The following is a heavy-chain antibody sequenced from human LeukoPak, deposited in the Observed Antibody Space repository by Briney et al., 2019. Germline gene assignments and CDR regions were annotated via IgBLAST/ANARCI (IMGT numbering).Heavy chain of an antibody. CDR2: IKQDGSVK. J-gene: IGHJ4*02. Sequence: SGGSLRLSCAASGFTFSSYWMSWVRQAPGKGLEWVANIKQDGSVKHYVDSVKGRFTISRDNAQNSLYLQMNSLRAGDTAVYYCATNWNYRFDYWGQGTLVTVSS. V-gene: IGHV3-7*01. D-gene: IGHD1-7*01. CDR3: ATNWNYRFDY. CDR1: GFTFSSYW.